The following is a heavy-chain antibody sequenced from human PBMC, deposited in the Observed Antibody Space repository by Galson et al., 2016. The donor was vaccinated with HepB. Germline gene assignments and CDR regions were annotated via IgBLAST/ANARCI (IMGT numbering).Heavy chain of an antibody. CDR1: GFTFSSYA. J-gene: IGHJ4*02. CDR2: ISYDETSE. D-gene: IGHD6-19*01. CDR3: AKGTLTVAGTADS. V-gene: IGHV3-30*18. Sequence: SLRLSCAASGFTFSSYAMHWVRQAPGKGLEWVAVISYDETSEYYADSVKGRFSVFRDNSKNTLYLQMIRLRAEDTAVYYCAKGTLTVAGTADSWGQGTLVTVSS.